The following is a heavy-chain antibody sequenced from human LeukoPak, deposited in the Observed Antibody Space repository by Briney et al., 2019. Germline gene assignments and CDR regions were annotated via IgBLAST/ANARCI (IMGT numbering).Heavy chain of an antibody. CDR2: ISYGGSNK. CDR3: ARDAVDTAMVYYYYGMDV. J-gene: IGHJ6*02. Sequence: GGSLRLSCAASGFTFSSYAMHWVRQAPGKGLEWVAVISYGGSNKYYADSVKGRFTISRDNSKNTLYLQMNSLRAEDTAVYYCARDAVDTAMVYYYYGMDVWGQGTTVTVSS. CDR1: GFTFSSYA. V-gene: IGHV3-30-3*01. D-gene: IGHD5-18*01.